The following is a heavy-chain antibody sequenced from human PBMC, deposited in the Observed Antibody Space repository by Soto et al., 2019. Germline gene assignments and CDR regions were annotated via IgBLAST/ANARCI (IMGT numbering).Heavy chain of an antibody. V-gene: IGHV4-61*01. CDR3: ARENSDSPEAFDF. D-gene: IGHD1-26*01. Sequence: PSETLSLTSHVSGRSINTHNYSWSWIRQPPGKGLEWIGYIYYTGSTTYNPSLKSRVTISLDRSRNQFSLSLSSVTAADTAVFYCARENSDSPEAFDFWGQGTLVTVSS. CDR2: IYYTGST. CDR1: GRSINTHNYS. J-gene: IGHJ4*02.